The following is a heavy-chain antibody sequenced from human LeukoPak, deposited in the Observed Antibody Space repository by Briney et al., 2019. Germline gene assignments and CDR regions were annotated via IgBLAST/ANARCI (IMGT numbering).Heavy chain of an antibody. J-gene: IGHJ3*02. Sequence: GTSLRLSCAASGFVFSTYGMHWVRQAPGKGLEWVAVIWSHGNTKKYADSVTGRFTISRDNSKNTLYLEMNTLRAEDTAVYYCARDDDYDDHNTFDMWGHGTMVTVSS. CDR2: IWSHGNTK. CDR1: GFVFSTYG. CDR3: ARDDDYDDHNTFDM. V-gene: IGHV3-33*01. D-gene: IGHD4-17*01.